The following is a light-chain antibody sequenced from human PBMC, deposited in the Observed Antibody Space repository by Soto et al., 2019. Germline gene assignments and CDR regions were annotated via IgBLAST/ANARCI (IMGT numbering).Light chain of an antibody. V-gene: IGKV3-11*01. J-gene: IGKJ3*01. CDR3: QQRSSWPFT. CDR1: QSIGSY. CDR2: DTS. Sequence: EVVLTQSPATLSLSPGEGATLSCRASQSIGSYLAWYQQKPGQAPRLLIYDTSNRATGIPARFSGSGSGTDFTLTISSLEPEDFAVYYCQQRSSWPFTFGPGTKVDIK.